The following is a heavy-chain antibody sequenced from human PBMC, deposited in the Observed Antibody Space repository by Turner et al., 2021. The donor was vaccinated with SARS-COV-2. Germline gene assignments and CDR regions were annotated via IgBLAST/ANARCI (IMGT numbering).Heavy chain of an antibody. CDR2: IKQDGSEK. J-gene: IGHJ4*02. Sequence: EVQLVESGGGWVQPGGSLRLSWAASGFTFSSYWMGWVRQAPGKGREWVANIKQDGSEKYYVDSVKGRFTISRDNAKNSLYLQMNSLRAEDTAVYYCARLHTSSWYFDYWGQGTLVTVSS. CDR3: ARLHTSSWYFDY. V-gene: IGHV3-7*03. CDR1: GFTFSSYW. D-gene: IGHD6-13*01.